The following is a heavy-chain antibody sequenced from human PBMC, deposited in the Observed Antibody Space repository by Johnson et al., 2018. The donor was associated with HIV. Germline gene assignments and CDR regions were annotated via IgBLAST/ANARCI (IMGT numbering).Heavy chain of an antibody. CDR1: GLSFSSYG. CDR2: IRYDGSNK. CDR3: AKGGANDAFDI. J-gene: IGHJ3*02. Sequence: QVQLVESGGGVVQPGRSLRLSCVGSGLSFSSYGMHWVRQAPGKGLEWVAFIRYDGSNKYYADSVKGRFNISRDNSKNTLYLQMNSLRAEDTAVYYCAKGGANDAFDIWGQGTMVTVSS. D-gene: IGHD3-16*01. V-gene: IGHV3-30*02.